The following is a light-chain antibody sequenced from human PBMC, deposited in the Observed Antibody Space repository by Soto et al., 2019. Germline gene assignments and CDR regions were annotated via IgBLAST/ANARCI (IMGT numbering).Light chain of an antibody. CDR1: QSLLHSNGYNF. CDR3: MQALQTSLT. CDR2: FVF. J-gene: IGKJ1*01. Sequence: DFVMTQSPLSLPVTPGEPASISCRSSQSLLHSNGYNFLDWYLQKPWQSPQLLIYFVFNRASVVTERLRGSGSVTDFTLKISRVEAADVLVYYGMQALQTSLTFGQGTKVEIK. V-gene: IGKV2-28*01.